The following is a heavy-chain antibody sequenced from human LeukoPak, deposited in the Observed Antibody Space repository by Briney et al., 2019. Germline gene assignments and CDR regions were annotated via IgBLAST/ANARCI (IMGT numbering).Heavy chain of an antibody. V-gene: IGHV3-74*01. CDR2: IDHDGINT. CDR1: GFNFSSYW. D-gene: IGHD2-21*02. Sequence: GGSLRLSCAASGFNFSSYWMHWVRQTPGKGLVWVSRIDHDGINTYYADSVKGRFTISRDNAKNTLYLQMNSLRAEDTAVYYCARDPGYCGGDCYDDAFDIWGQGTMVTVSS. CDR3: ARDPGYCGGDCYDDAFDI. J-gene: IGHJ3*02.